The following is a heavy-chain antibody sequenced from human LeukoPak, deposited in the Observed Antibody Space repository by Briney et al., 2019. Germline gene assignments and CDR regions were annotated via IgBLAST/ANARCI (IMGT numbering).Heavy chain of an antibody. D-gene: IGHD6-19*01. CDR2: ISGSGGST. CDR1: GFTFSSYV. J-gene: IGHJ4*02. Sequence: GGSLRLSCAASGFTFSSYVMNWVRQAPGKGLEWVSAISGSGGSTYYADSVKGRFTISRDNSKNTLYLQMNSLRAEDTAVYYCAKAYSISAVAGTSDYWGQGTLVTVSS. CDR3: AKAYSISAVAGTSDY. V-gene: IGHV3-23*01.